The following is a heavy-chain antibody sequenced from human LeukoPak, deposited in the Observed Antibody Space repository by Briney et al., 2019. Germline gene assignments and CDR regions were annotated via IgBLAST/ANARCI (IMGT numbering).Heavy chain of an antibody. CDR2: IYYNGNT. J-gene: IGHJ2*01. CDR1: GGSISSYY. V-gene: IGHV4-59*08. D-gene: IGHD3-10*01. Sequence: PSETLSLTCTVSGGSISSYYWSWIRQPPGKGLEWIGRIYYNGNTNYNPSLKSRVTISVDTSKNQFSLKLSSVTAADTAVYYCARPGSRGFWYFDFWGRGTLVTVSS. CDR3: ARPGSRGFWYFDF.